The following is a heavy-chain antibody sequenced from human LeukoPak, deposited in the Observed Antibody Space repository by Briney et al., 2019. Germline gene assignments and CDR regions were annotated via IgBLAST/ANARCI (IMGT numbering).Heavy chain of an antibody. CDR3: ARATYYYDSSGYHYFDY. D-gene: IGHD3-22*01. CDR1: GFAFSSYW. Sequence: PGGSLRLSCAASGFAFSSYWMSWVRQAPGKGLEWVANIKQDGSEKYYVDSVKGRFTISRDNAKNSLYLQMNSLRAEDTAVYYCARATYYYDSSGYHYFDYWGQGTLVTVSS. CDR2: IKQDGSEK. J-gene: IGHJ4*02. V-gene: IGHV3-7*01.